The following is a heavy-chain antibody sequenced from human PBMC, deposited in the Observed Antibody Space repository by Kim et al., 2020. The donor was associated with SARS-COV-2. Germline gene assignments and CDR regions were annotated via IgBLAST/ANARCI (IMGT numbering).Heavy chain of an antibody. Sequence: SETLSLTCAVYGGSFSGYYWSWIRQPPGKGLEWIGEINHSGSTNYNPSLKSRVTISVDTSKNQFSLKLSSVTAADTAVYYCARGSRWLHPRPYFDYWGQG. CDR1: GGSFSGYY. CDR3: ARGSRWLHPRPYFDY. CDR2: INHSGST. J-gene: IGHJ4*02. V-gene: IGHV4-34*01. D-gene: IGHD5-12*01.